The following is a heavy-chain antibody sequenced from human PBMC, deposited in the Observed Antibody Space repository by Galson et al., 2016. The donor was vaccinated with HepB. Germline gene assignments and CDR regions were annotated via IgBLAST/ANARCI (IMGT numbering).Heavy chain of an antibody. D-gene: IGHD2-8*01. CDR3: AGGHCSNGICYKNPDW. J-gene: IGHJ4*02. CDR2: IYNSGDT. Sequence: SLRLSCAASGFTVSTTYMTWVRQAPVRGLEWVSVIYNSGDTYYADSVRGRFTISRDISKNTVYLQMNTLRAEGTALYYCAGGHCSNGICYKNPDWWGQGTLGTVSS. CDR1: GFTVSTTY. V-gene: IGHV3-53*01.